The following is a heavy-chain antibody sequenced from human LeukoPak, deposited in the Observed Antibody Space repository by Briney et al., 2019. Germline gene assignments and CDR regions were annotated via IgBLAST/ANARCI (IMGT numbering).Heavy chain of an antibody. CDR2: ISSSSSYI. J-gene: IGHJ6*02. V-gene: IGHV3-21*01. CDR1: GFTFSSYS. Sequence: AGSLRLSCAASGFTFSSYSMNWVRQAPGKGLEWVSSISSSSSYIYYADSVKGRFTISRDNAKNSLYLQMNSLRAEDTAVYYCARDRIGSGWYYYGMDVWGQGTTVTVSS. CDR3: ARDRIGSGWYYYGMDV. D-gene: IGHD6-19*01.